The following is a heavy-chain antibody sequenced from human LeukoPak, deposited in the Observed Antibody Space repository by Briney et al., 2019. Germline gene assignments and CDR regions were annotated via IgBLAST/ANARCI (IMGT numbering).Heavy chain of an antibody. J-gene: IGHJ2*01. CDR3: ARDRGYSYGPDWYLDL. CDR1: GFTFTSYS. D-gene: IGHD5-18*01. Sequence: GGSLRLSCAASGFTFTSYSMNWVRQAPGKALEWVSYISANGDTLYYADSVRGRFTISRDNAKNSLSLRMNSLRDEDTAVYYCARDRGYSYGPDWYLDLWGRGTLVTVSS. V-gene: IGHV3-48*02. CDR2: ISANGDTL.